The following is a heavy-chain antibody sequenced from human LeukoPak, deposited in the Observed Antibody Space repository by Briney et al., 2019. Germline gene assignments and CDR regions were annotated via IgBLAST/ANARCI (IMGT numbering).Heavy chain of an antibody. Sequence: ASVKVSCKASGYTFTGYYMHWVRQAPGQGLEWMGWINPNSGGTNYAQKFQGRVTMTRDTSISTAYMELSSLRSEDTAVYYCARSSFYGGVTRYYFDYWGQGTLVTVSS. CDR2: INPNSGGT. CDR3: ARSSFYGGVTRYYFDY. V-gene: IGHV1-2*02. D-gene: IGHD3-16*01. CDR1: GYTFTGYY. J-gene: IGHJ4*02.